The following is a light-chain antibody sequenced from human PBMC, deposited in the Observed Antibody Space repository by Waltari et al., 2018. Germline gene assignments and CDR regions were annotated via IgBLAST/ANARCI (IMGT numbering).Light chain of an antibody. CDR1: QSVSRF. CDR2: GAS. CDR3: QKYERLPAT. V-gene: IGKV3-20*01. J-gene: IGKJ1*01. Sequence: EIVLTQSPGTLSLSPGESGTLSCRASQSVSRFLAWYQQKPGQAPRLLIYGASTRATGIPDRFSGSGSGTDFSLTISRLEPEDFAVYYCQKYERLPATFGQGTKVEMK.